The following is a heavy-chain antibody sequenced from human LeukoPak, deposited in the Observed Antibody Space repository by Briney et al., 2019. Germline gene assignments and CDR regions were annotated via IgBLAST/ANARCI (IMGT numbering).Heavy chain of an antibody. J-gene: IGHJ4*02. V-gene: IGHV4-4*07. D-gene: IGHD4-17*01. CDR1: GCTISSYY. CDR3: AREGVDDYGDYVGY. CDR2: IYTSGST. Sequence: SETLSLTCTVSGCTISSYYWSWIRQAPGKGLEWIGRIYTSGSTNYNPSLKSRVTISVDTPKNQFSLKLSSVTDADTAVYYCAREGVDDYGDYVGYWGQGTLVTVSS.